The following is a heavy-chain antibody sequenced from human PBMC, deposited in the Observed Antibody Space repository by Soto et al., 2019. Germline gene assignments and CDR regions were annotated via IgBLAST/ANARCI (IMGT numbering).Heavy chain of an antibody. V-gene: IGHV3-23*01. CDR2: ISGSGGST. D-gene: IGHD4-4*01. CDR1: GFTFSSYA. J-gene: IGHJ6*04. CDR3: AKDFNYVHSRKHARPFMDV. Sequence: GGSLRLSCAASGFTFSSYAMSWVRQAPGKGLEWVSAISGSGGSTYYADSVKGRFTISRDNSKNTLYLQMNSLRAEDTAVYYCAKDFNYVHSRKHARPFMDVWGKGTTVTVSS.